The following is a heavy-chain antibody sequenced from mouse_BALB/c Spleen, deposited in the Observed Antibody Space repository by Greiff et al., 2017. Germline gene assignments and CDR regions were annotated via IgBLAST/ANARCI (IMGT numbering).Heavy chain of an antibody. CDR2: IWGDGST. CDR3: ARDPSGGSGTARAYYYAMDY. Sequence: QVQLKQSGPGLVAPSQSLSITCTVSGFSLTGYGVNWVRQPPGKGLEWLGMIWGDGSTDYNSALKSRLSISKDNSKSQVFLKMNSLQTDDTARYYCARDPSGGSGTARAYYYAMDYWGQGTSVTVSS. V-gene: IGHV2-6-7*01. J-gene: IGHJ4*01. CDR1: GFSLTGYG. D-gene: IGHD3-2*01.